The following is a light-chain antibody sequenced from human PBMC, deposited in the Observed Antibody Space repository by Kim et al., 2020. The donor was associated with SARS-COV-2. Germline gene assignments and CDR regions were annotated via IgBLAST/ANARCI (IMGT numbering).Light chain of an antibody. CDR3: HSRDSSGNPWV. V-gene: IGLV3-19*01. CDR1: YY. CDR2: GEN. Sequence: YYPSWYQQKPGQAPVLVVYGENNRPSGIPDRFSGSRSGSTASLTITGAQAEDEADYFCHSRDSSGNPWVFGGGTQLTVL. J-gene: IGLJ3*02.